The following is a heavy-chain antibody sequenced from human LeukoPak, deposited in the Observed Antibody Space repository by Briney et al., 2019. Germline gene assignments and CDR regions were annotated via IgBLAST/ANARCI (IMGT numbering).Heavy chain of an antibody. V-gene: IGHV3-48*04. D-gene: IGHD2-15*01. CDR3: ARDKGGWSHFDY. Sequence: GGSLRLSCAASGFTFTIFGLNWVRQAPGKGPEWVSYIDARSGITYYADSVKGRFTISRDNAKYSLYLQMNSLRAEDTAVYYCARDKGGWSHFDYWGQGTLVTVSS. CDR1: GFTFTIFG. CDR2: IDARSGIT. J-gene: IGHJ4*02.